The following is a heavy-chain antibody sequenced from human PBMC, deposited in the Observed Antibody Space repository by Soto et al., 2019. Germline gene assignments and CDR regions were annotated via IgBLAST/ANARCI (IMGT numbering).Heavy chain of an antibody. CDR1: GGTFSNYA. Sequence: QVQLVQSGAEVKKPGSSVKVSCKASGGTFSNYAISWVRQAPGQGLEWMGEIIPIFGTANYAQKFQGRVMITADESTSTAYMELSSLRSEDTAVYYCAGDRGPRSGYYPSGFDPWGQGTLVTVSS. J-gene: IGHJ5*02. CDR3: AGDRGPRSGYYPSGFDP. V-gene: IGHV1-69*12. D-gene: IGHD3-22*01. CDR2: IIPIFGTA.